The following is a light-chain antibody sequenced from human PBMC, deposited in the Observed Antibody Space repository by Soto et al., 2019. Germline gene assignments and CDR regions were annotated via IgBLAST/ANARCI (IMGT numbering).Light chain of an antibody. CDR1: QNVRNNY. CDR3: QHYVSPPIT. J-gene: IGKJ5*01. CDR2: GAS. V-gene: IGKV3-20*01. Sequence: EIVLTQSPGTLSLSPGERATLSCRASQNVRNNYIGWYQQKPGQAPRLLIYGASIRATGIPDRFSGSGSGTDFTLTISRLEPEDFAVYYCQHYVSPPITFGQGTRLEIK.